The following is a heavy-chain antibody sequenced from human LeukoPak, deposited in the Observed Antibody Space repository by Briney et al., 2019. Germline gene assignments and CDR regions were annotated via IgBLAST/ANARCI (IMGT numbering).Heavy chain of an antibody. CDR1: GYTFTSYG. Sequence: ASVKVSCKASGYTFTSYGISWVRQAPGQGLEWMGWISAYNGNTNYAQKLQGRVTMTEDTSTDTAYMELSSLRSEDTAVYYCATDFLGGGEDYWGQGTLVTVSS. D-gene: IGHD2-21*01. CDR3: ATDFLGGGEDY. V-gene: IGHV1-18*04. J-gene: IGHJ4*02. CDR2: ISAYNGNT.